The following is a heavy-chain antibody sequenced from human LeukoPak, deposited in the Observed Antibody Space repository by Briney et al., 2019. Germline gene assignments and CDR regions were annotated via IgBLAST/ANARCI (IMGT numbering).Heavy chain of an antibody. J-gene: IGHJ2*01. CDR1: GFTFSNYA. Sequence: GGSLRLSCAASGFTFSNYAMSWVRQAPGKGLEWVSAVTGGGVSTYYTDSVRGRFTISRDNSKNTLYLQMNSLRDDDTAVYYCAKKRSSGPGDFDLWGRGTLVTVSS. CDR2: VTGGGVST. V-gene: IGHV3-23*01. CDR3: AKKRSSGPGDFDL. D-gene: IGHD6-19*01.